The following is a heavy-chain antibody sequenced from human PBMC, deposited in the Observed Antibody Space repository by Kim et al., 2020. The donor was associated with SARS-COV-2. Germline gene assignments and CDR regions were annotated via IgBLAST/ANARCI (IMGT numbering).Heavy chain of an antibody. D-gene: IGHD2-21*01. V-gene: IGHV4-59*08. Sequence: SETLSLTCTVSGDSMNNYYWNWIRLPPGKGLEWIGFIYYSGDTNYNPSLTSRVTMSVDTSKNQFSLRLTSVTAADTATYYCVRQGKGEMAHYFDYWGQG. J-gene: IGHJ4*02. CDR1: GDSMNNYY. CDR3: VRQGKGEMAHYFDY. CDR2: IYYSGDT.